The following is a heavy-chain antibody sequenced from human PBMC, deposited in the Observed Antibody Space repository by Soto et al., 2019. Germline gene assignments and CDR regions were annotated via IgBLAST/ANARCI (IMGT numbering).Heavy chain of an antibody. V-gene: IGHV3-23*01. CDR1: GVPFSSFA. CDR2: ISASGDGT. Sequence: GGFLRPSSTASGVPFSSFAMSWVRQAPGKGLEWVSAISASGDGTYYADSVKGRFTISRDNSKNTLYLQMSSLRAEDTAVYYCAKVDGFLWFELDSWGQGTLVTVSS. CDR3: AKVDGFLWFELDS. D-gene: IGHD3-10*01. J-gene: IGHJ4*02.